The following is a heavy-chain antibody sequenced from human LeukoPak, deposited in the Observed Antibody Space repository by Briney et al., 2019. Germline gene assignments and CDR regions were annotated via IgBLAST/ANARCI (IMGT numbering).Heavy chain of an antibody. CDR3: ARDGGSGLL. CDR2: IKSDGSTI. J-gene: IGHJ4*02. D-gene: IGHD6-19*01. CDR1: GFIFSNYW. Sequence: GGSLRLSCAASGFIFSNYWMHWVRQAPGKGLEWVSHIKSDGSTIKYADSVKGRFTISRDNAKSSLYLQMNGLRVEDTAIYYCARDGGSGLLWGQGTLVTVSS. V-gene: IGHV3-74*01.